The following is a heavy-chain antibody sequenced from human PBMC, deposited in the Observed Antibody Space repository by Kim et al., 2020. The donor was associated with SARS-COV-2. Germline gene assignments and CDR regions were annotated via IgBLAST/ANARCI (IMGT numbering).Heavy chain of an antibody. CDR3: VRSGNHYFDS. V-gene: IGHV3-48*02. Sequence: GGSLRLPCAASGFTFSSYNMNWVRQAPGKGLEWVSYIGRSGTTIYYADSVKGRFTISRDNAKNSLYLQMNSLTDADTAVYYCVRSGNHYFDSWGQGNLVTVSS. CDR2: IGRSGTTI. D-gene: IGHD1-26*01. J-gene: IGHJ4*02. CDR1: GFTFSSYN.